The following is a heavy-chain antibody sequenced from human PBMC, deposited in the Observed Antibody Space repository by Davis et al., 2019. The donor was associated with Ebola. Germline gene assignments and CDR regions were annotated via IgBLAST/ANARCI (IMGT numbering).Heavy chain of an antibody. CDR2: INPSGGST. V-gene: IGHV1-46*01. D-gene: IGHD1-1*01. J-gene: IGHJ4*02. CDR1: GYTFTSYY. Sequence: ASVKVSCKASGYTFTSYYMHWVRQAPGQGLEWMGVINPSGGSTSYAQKLQGRVTMTTDTSTSTAYMELRSLRSDDTAVYYCARAQFPTTSDHWGQGTLVTVSS. CDR3: ARAQFPTTSDH.